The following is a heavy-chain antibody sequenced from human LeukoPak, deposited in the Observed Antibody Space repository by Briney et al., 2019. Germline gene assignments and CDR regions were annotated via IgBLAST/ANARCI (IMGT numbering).Heavy chain of an antibody. V-gene: IGHV4-59*08. D-gene: IGHD6-6*01. J-gene: IGHJ4*02. CDR1: GGSISSYY. CDR2: MYYSGST. CDR3: ARGEVSLDY. Sequence: SETLSLTCTVSGGSISSYYWSWLWQPPGKGLEWIGYMYYSGSTNYNPSLKSRVTISVDTSKNQFSLKLSSVTAADTAVYYCARGEVSLDYWGQGTLVTVSS.